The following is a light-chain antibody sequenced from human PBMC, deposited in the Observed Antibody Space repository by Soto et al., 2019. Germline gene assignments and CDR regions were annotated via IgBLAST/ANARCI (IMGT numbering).Light chain of an antibody. CDR1: QSISSY. CDR2: DAS. CDR3: QQDDNYSRT. J-gene: IGKJ1*01. V-gene: IGKV1-5*01. Sequence: DIQMTQSPSSLCASVGDRVTITCRASQSISSYLNWYQQKPGKAPEVMIYDASSLESGVPSRFRGSGSGTEFTLTISSLKPDYFETYYCQQDDNYSRTFGQGTKVDI.